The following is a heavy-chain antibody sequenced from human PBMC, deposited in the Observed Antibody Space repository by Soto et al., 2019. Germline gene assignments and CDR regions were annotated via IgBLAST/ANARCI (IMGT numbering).Heavy chain of an antibody. CDR2: ISAYNGNT. D-gene: IGHD3-3*01. J-gene: IGHJ4*02. CDR3: ARDPSDLGIFGVVITSANDY. CDR1: GYTFTSYG. V-gene: IGHV1-18*01. Sequence: GASVKVSCKASGYTFTSYGISWVRQAPGQGLEWMGWISAYNGNTNYAQKLQGRVTMTTDTSTSTAYMELRSLRSDDTAVYYCARDPSDLGIFGVVITSANDYWGQGTLVTVSS.